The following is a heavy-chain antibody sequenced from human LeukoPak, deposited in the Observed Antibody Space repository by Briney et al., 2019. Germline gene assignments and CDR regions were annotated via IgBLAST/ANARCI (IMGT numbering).Heavy chain of an antibody. CDR1: GFSFSSYA. D-gene: IGHD6-19*01. V-gene: IGHV3-30*04. Sequence: GGSLRLSCAVSGFSFSSYAMHWVRQAPGKGLEWVAVISYDGSNKYYADSVKGRFTISRDNSKNTLYLQVNSLRAEDTAVYYCARLPRSGWYDFYDYWGQGTLVTVSS. CDR2: ISYDGSNK. CDR3: ARLPRSGWYDFYDY. J-gene: IGHJ4*02.